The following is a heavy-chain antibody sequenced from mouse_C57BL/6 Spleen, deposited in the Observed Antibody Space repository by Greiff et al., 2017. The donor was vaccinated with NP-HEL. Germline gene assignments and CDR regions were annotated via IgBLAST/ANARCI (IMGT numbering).Heavy chain of an antibody. CDR2: IDPANGNT. D-gene: IGHD1-1*01. V-gene: IGHV14-3*01. CDR3: ANPNYYGSSYYAMDY. Sequence: VQLQQSVAELVRPGASVKLSCTASGFNIKNTYMHWVKQRPEQGLEWIGRIDPANGNTKYAPKFQGKATITADTSSNTAYLQLSSLTSEDTAIYCCANPNYYGSSYYAMDYWGQGTSVTVSS. J-gene: IGHJ4*01. CDR1: GFNIKNTY.